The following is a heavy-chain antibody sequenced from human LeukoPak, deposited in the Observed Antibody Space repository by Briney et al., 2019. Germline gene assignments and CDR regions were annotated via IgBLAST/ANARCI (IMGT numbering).Heavy chain of an antibody. CDR2: INPNSGGT. V-gene: IGHV1-2*02. Sequence: ASVKVSCKASGYTFTGYYMHWVRQAPGQGLEWMGWINPNSGGTNYAQKFQGRVTMTRDTSISTAYMELSRLRSDDTAVYYCARVSVDVDWFDPWGQGTLVTVSS. CDR3: ARVSVDVDWFDP. D-gene: IGHD2-2*03. J-gene: IGHJ5*02. CDR1: GYTFTGYY.